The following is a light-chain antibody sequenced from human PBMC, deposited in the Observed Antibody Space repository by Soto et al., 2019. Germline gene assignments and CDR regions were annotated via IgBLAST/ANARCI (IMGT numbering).Light chain of an antibody. Sequence: SYELTQPPSVSVAPGQTARITCGGNNIGRESLHWYQQKPGQAPVLVVYDDTDRPSGIPERFSGSNSGNTATLTISRVEAGDEADYYCQVWDSTSDHYVFGSGTKLTVL. CDR1: NIGRES. CDR3: QVWDSTSDHYV. CDR2: DDT. V-gene: IGLV3-21*02. J-gene: IGLJ1*01.